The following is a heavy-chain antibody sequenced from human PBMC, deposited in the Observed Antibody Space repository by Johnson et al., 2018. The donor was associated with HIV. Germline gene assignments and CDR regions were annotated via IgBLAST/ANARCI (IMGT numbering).Heavy chain of an antibody. CDR2: ISSSGSTI. J-gene: IGHJ3*02. V-gene: IGHV3-48*03. Sequence: VQLVESGGGVVQPGRSLRLSCAASRFTFSSYAMHWVRQAPGKGLEWVSYISSSGSTIYYADSVKGRFTISRDNSKNTLYLQMNSLRAEDTAVYYCAKDQWSSSWTNDAFDIWGQGTMVTVSS. D-gene: IGHD6-13*01. CDR1: RFTFSSYA. CDR3: AKDQWSSSWTNDAFDI.